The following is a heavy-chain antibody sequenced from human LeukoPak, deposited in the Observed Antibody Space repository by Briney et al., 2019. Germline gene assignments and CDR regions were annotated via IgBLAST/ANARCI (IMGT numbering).Heavy chain of an antibody. J-gene: IGHJ4*02. V-gene: IGHV3-23*01. D-gene: IGHD2-2*01. CDR2: ISGSGGST. CDR3: AKGLGYCSSTSCYAFDY. Sequence: GGSRRLSCAASGFTFSSYAMSWVRQAPGKGLEWVSAISGSGGSTYYADSVKGRFTISRDNSKNTLYLQMNSLRAEDTAVYYCAKGLGYCSSTSCYAFDYWGQGTLVTVSS. CDR1: GFTFSSYA.